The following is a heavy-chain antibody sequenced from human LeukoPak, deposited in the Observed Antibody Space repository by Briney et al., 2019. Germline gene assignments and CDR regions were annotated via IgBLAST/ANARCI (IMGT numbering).Heavy chain of an antibody. J-gene: IGHJ4*02. CDR3: ARELTHCGGDCHDY. Sequence: GGSLRLSCAASGFTFSDYYMSWIRQAPGKGLEWVSYISSSSSYTNYADSVKGRFTISRDNAKNSLYLQVNSPRAEDTAVYYCARELTHCGGDCHDYWGQGTLVTVSS. D-gene: IGHD2-21*02. CDR2: ISSSSSYT. CDR1: GFTFSDYY. V-gene: IGHV3-11*06.